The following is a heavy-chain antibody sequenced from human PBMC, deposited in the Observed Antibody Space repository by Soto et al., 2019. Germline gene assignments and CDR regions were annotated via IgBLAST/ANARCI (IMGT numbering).Heavy chain of an antibody. CDR3: ARPTYNSGSPFDY. D-gene: IGHD1-20*01. CDR1: SDSVSSSSYT. V-gene: IGHV4-39*07. Sequence: ASETLSLTCTVSSDSVSSSSYTWGWIRQPPGKGPECIGSIYYSGSTNYNPSLKSRVTISVDTSKNQFSLKLSSVTAADTAVYYCARPTYNSGSPFDYWGHGTLVXVSS. J-gene: IGHJ4*01. CDR2: IYYSGST.